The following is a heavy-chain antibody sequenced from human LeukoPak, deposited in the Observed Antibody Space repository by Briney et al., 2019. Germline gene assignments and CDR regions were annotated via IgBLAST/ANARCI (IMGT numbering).Heavy chain of an antibody. CDR2: MNPNSGKT. Sequence: ASVKVSCKASRYTFTSYDINWVRQATGQGLEWMAWMNPNSGKTDYAQRFQGRVSITRNTSTSTAYMELSSLTSEDTAVYYCARALRGYSTSKYYYMDVWGTGTTVTVSS. CDR3: ARALRGYSTSKYYYMDV. D-gene: IGHD6-13*01. V-gene: IGHV1-8*03. J-gene: IGHJ6*03. CDR1: RYTFTSYD.